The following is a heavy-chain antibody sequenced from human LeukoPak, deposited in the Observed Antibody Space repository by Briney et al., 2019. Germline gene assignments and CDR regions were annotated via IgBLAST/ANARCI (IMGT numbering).Heavy chain of an antibody. CDR2: IYTSGST. D-gene: IGHD3-3*01. V-gene: IGHV4-4*07. Sequence: SETLSLTCTVSGGSISSFYWSWIRQPAEKGLEWIGRIYTSGSTSFNPSLKSRVTMSVDTSKNQFSLKLSSVTAADTAVYYCARQLRFLEWSFDYWGQGTLVTVSS. CDR3: ARQLRFLEWSFDY. J-gene: IGHJ4*02. CDR1: GGSISSFY.